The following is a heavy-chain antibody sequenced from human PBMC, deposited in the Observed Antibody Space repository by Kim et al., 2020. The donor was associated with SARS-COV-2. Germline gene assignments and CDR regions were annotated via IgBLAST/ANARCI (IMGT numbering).Heavy chain of an antibody. CDR3: ARGGYSYGY. Sequence: NTGYAQKFKGRVTMTRNTSISTAYMELGSLRSEDTAVYYCARGGYSYGYWGQGTLVTVSS. J-gene: IGHJ4*02. D-gene: IGHD5-18*01. CDR2: NT. V-gene: IGHV1-8*01.